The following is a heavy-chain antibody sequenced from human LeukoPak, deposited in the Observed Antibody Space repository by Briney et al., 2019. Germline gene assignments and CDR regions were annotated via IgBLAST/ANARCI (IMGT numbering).Heavy chain of an antibody. Sequence: ASVTVSCTASGYTFTDYYMHWVRQAPGQGLEWMGWINSNSGDTNYAQNFQGRVTMTRDTSISTAYLELSRLRSDDTAVYYCARESYCSTPSCSHDYWGQGTLVTVSS. D-gene: IGHD2-2*01. CDR1: GYTFTDYY. J-gene: IGHJ4*02. V-gene: IGHV1-2*02. CDR2: INSNSGDT. CDR3: ARESYCSTPSCSHDY.